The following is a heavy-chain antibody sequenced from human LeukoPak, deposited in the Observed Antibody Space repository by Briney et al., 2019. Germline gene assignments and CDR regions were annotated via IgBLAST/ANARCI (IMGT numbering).Heavy chain of an antibody. CDR3: ARSGVVTFYQYMDA. Sequence: GESLKISCMGSGYSVTTYWIGWVRQMPGKGLGWMGIIYPGDSDTRYNPSFQGQVTISADKSISTAYLQWSSLKASDAAMYYCARSGVVTFYQYMDAWGTGTTVTVSS. D-gene: IGHD3-3*01. CDR2: IYPGDSDT. V-gene: IGHV5-51*01. J-gene: IGHJ6*03. CDR1: GYSVTTYW.